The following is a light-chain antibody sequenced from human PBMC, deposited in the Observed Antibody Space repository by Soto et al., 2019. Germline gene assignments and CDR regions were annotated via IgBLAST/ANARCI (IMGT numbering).Light chain of an antibody. CDR3: QEYNSAPFT. CDR2: TAF. Sequence: DIQMTQSPSSLSASVGDRVTITCRASQDISNYVAWYQQKPGKVPELLIYTAFTLQSGVPSRFSGSGSGTDFTLTISSLQPEDVATYYCQEYNSAPFTFGPGTKVDIK. V-gene: IGKV1-27*01. CDR1: QDISNY. J-gene: IGKJ3*01.